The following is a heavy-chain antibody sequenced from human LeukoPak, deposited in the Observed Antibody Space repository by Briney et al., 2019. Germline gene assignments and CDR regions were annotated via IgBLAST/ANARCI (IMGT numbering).Heavy chain of an antibody. CDR2: ISDSGGST. V-gene: IGHV3-23*01. Sequence: PGGSLRLSCAASGFTFSSYAMSWVRQAPGKGLEWVSAISDSGGSTYYTDSVKGRFTTSRDNSKNTLYLQMNSLRAEDTAVYYCAKRPVDTDDYWGQGTLVTVSS. CDR3: AKRPVDTDDY. J-gene: IGHJ4*02. CDR1: GFTFSSYA. D-gene: IGHD5-18*01.